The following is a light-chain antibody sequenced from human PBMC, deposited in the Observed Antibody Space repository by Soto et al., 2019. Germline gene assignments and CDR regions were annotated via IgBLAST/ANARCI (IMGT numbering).Light chain of an antibody. CDR2: EVN. Sequence: QSALTQPPSASGSPGQSVTISCTGTSSDVGGYNFVSWYQQHPGKAPKLMIYEVNKRPSGVPDRFSGSKSGSTASLTVSGLQAEDEADYYCSSYGGRNTLVFGGGTKLTVL. J-gene: IGLJ2*01. V-gene: IGLV2-8*01. CDR3: SSYGGRNTLV. CDR1: SSDVGGYNF.